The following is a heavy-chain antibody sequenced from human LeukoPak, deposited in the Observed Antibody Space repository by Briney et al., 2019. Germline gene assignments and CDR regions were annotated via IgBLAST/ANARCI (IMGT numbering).Heavy chain of an antibody. J-gene: IGHJ4*02. D-gene: IGHD6-13*01. V-gene: IGHV4-38-2*02. CDR1: GGSISSYY. CDR3: ARGYSSSWYWKGFDY. Sequence: SETLSLTCTVSGGSISSYYWGWIRQPPGKGLEWIGTFYHSGSTYYSPSLKSRVTISVDTSKNHFSLKLTSVTAADTAVYYCARGYSSSWYWKGFDYWGQGTLVTVSS. CDR2: FYHSGST.